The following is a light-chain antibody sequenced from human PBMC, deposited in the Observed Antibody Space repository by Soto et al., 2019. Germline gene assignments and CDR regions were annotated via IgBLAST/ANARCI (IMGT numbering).Light chain of an antibody. CDR1: QTLRRT. J-gene: IGKJ1*01. Sequence: EIVLMQSPGTLSLSPGERATLSCRASQTLRRTYIAWYQQKPGQAPRLLIYGASTRATGIPARFSGSGSGTEFTLTISSLQSEDFAVYYCQQYSNWPPGTFGQGTKVDIK. CDR3: QQYSNWPPGT. V-gene: IGKV3-15*01. CDR2: GAS.